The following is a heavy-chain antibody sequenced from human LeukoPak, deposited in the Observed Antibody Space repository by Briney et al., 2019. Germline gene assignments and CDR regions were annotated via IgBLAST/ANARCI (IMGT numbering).Heavy chain of an antibody. Sequence: PGGSLRLSCAASGFTFSSYWMSWVRQAPGKGLEWVSSISRIGGSIYYADSVKGRFTISRDNSKNTLYLQMNSLRVEDTAVYYCAKDFVGTGNFRGGDYWGQGTLVTVSS. CDR1: GFTFSSYW. D-gene: IGHD2-8*02. V-gene: IGHV3-23*01. CDR2: ISRIGGSI. CDR3: AKDFVGTGNFRGGDY. J-gene: IGHJ4*02.